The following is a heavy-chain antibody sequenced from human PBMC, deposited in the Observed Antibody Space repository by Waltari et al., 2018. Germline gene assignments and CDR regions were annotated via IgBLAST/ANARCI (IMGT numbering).Heavy chain of an antibody. Sequence: EVQLVESGGGLVQPGGSLRLSCAASGFTFSSYAMSWVRQAPGKGLEWVSAISGSGGRTYYAGSWKGRFTISRDNSKNTLYLQMNSLRAEDTAVYYCAKTNRGPFGVVTPVDYWGQGTLVTVSS. CDR2: ISGSGGRT. V-gene: IGHV3-23*04. CDR1: GFTFSSYA. J-gene: IGHJ4*02. D-gene: IGHD3-3*01. CDR3: AKTNRGPFGVVTPVDY.